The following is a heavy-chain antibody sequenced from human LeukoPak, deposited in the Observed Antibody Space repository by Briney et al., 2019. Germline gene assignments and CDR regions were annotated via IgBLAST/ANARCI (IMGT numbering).Heavy chain of an antibody. Sequence: PGGSLRLSCAAFGVAVSGYWMNWVRQAPGKGLVWVARINSDESSTSHADSVKGRFTISRDNAKNTLYLQMNSLRVDDTAVYYCARDPKYGDLDYWGLGTLVTVSS. CDR2: INSDESST. J-gene: IGHJ4*02. CDR1: GVAVSGYW. D-gene: IGHD4-17*01. V-gene: IGHV3-74*01. CDR3: ARDPKYGDLDY.